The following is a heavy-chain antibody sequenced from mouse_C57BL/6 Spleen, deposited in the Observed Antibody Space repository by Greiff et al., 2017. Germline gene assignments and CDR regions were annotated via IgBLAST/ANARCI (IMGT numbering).Heavy chain of an antibody. CDR2: IHPNSGST. J-gene: IGHJ3*01. CDR1: GYTFTSYW. D-gene: IGHD2-1*01. CDR3: ARGDGNYVGFAY. Sequence: QVHVKQPGAELVKPGASVKLSCKASGYTFTSYWMHWVKQRPGQGLEWIGMIHPNSGSTNYNEKFKSKATLTVDKSSSTAYMQLSSLTSEDSAVYYCARGDGNYVGFAYWGQGTLVTVSA. V-gene: IGHV1-64*01.